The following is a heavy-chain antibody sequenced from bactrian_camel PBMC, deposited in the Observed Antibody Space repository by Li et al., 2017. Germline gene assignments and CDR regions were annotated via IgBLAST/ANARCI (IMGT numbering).Heavy chain of an antibody. CDR2: IDSDGST. D-gene: IGHD1*01. V-gene: IGHV3S53*01. CDR3: AADPTLYDCWALAWSTPSPVGY. Sequence: HVQLVESGGGSVETGGSLRLSCAASGRFVMSYAVGWIRQAPGKEREGVASIDSDGSTTYADSVKGRFTISQDNVKNTLYLQMNSLKPEDTAMYYCAADPTLYDCWALAWSTPSPVGYQGQGTQVTVS. CDR1: GRFVMSYA. J-gene: IGHJ6*01.